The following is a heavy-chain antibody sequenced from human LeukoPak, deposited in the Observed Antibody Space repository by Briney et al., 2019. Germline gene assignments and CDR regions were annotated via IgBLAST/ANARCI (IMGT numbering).Heavy chain of an antibody. V-gene: IGHV1-24*01. J-gene: IGHJ4*02. CDR2: FDPEDGET. CDR1: GYTLTELS. CDR3: AREDCTTTRCYEFDF. D-gene: IGHD2-2*01. Sequence: GASVKVSCKVSGYTLTELSMHWVRQAPGKGLEWMGGFDPEDGETIYAQKFQGRVTMTRNTSISTAYMELSRLRSDDTAVYYCAREDCTTTRCYEFDFWGQGTLVTVSS.